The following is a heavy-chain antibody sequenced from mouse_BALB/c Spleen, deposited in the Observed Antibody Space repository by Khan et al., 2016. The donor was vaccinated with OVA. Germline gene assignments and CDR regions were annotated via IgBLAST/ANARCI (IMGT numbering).Heavy chain of an antibody. CDR2: IYPGGGYI. J-gene: IGHJ1*01. V-gene: IGHV1-63*02. D-gene: IGHD3-1*01. Sequence: QVQLQQSGVELVRPGTSVKISCKASGYTFTNYWLGWVKQRPGHGLEWIGDIYPGGGYINYNEKFKGKATLTAGTSSSTAYIQLSSLTSEDSAVYCCTRWATWYFDVWGAGTTVTVSS. CDR1: GYTFTNYW. CDR3: TRWATWYFDV.